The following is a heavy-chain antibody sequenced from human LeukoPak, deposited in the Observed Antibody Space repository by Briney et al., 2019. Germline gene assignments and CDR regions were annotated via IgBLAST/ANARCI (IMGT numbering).Heavy chain of an antibody. CDR3: ARHVYGEGMVV. J-gene: IGHJ6*04. CDR1: GGSLNGYY. CDR2: IHSSEGT. Sequence: PSETLSLTCTVSGGSLNGYYWGWIRQPPGKGLECIGYIHSSEGTAHNASLKSRLTISLDTSRNQFSLTLSSVTAADTAVYYCARHVYGEGMVVWGKGTTVTVSS. V-gene: IGHV4-59*08. D-gene: IGHD4-17*01.